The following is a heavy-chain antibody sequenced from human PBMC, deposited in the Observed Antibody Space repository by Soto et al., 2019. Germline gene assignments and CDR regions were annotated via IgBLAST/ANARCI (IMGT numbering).Heavy chain of an antibody. Sequence: PGGSLRLSCAASGFTFSSYSMNWVRQAPGKGLEWVSSISSSSSYIYYADSVKGRFTISRDNAKNSLYLQMNSLRAEDTAVYYCARDTGTGIGARGSGSLTFGEPDAFDIWGQGTMVTVSS. CDR3: ARDTGTGIGARGSGSLTFGEPDAFDI. CDR2: ISSSSSYI. CDR1: GFTFSSYS. J-gene: IGHJ3*02. V-gene: IGHV3-21*01. D-gene: IGHD6-6*01.